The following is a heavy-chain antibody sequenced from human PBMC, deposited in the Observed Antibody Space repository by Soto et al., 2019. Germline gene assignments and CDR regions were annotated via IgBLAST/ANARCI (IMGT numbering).Heavy chain of an antibody. CDR2: MNPNRGNT. CDR1: GYTFTSYG. J-gene: IGHJ4*02. CDR3: AREFFSGSYRQSDC. Sequence: QVPLVQSGAEVKKPGASVKVSCKASGYTFTSYGINWVRQATGQGLEWMGWMNPNRGNTGYAQKFQGRVTMTRNTSISTAYMELSSLRSEDTAVYFCAREFFSGSYRQSDCWGQGTLVTVSS. D-gene: IGHD3-16*02. V-gene: IGHV1-8*01.